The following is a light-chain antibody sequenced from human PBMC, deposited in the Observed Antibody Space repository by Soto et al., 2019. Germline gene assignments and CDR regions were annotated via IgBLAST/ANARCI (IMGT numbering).Light chain of an antibody. CDR2: RAS. CDR1: QSVSTSY. J-gene: IGKJ4*01. CDR3: QQYGRSLT. V-gene: IGKV3-20*01. Sequence: EIVLTQSPGTLSLSPGERATLSCRASQSVSTSYLARYQQKPGQAPRLLIYRASIRATGIPDRFSGSGSGTDFALSISRLEPDDIEVYYCQQYGRSLTFDGGTKVEIK.